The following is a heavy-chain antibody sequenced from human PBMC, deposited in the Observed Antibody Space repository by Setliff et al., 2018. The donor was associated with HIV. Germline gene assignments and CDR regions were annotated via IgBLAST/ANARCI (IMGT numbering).Heavy chain of an antibody. CDR2: INHRGST. D-gene: IGHD6-13*01. CDR3: ARESPSSSWFYFDF. J-gene: IGHJ4*02. V-gene: IGHV4-34*01. CDR1: GFTVSTYS. Sequence: GSLRLSCAASGFTVSTYSMNWVRQPPGKGLEWIGEINHRGSTNYNPSLKSRVTVSVDTSKNQFSLKLGSVTAADTAVYYCARESPSSSWFYFDFWGQGTLVTVSS.